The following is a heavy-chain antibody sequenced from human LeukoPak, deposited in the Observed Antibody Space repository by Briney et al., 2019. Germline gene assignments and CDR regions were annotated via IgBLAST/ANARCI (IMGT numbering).Heavy chain of an antibody. D-gene: IGHD3-22*01. J-gene: IGHJ4*02. Sequence: PGGPLRLSCAASGFTFNNAWMSWVRQAPGKGLEWVGRIKSKTDGGTTDYAAPVKGRFTISRDDSKNTLFLQMNSLKTEDTAVYYCTTPFPRYYDSSGYCHWAQGTLVTVSS. V-gene: IGHV3-15*01. CDR1: GFTFNNAW. CDR2: IKSKTDGGTT. CDR3: TTPFPRYYDSSGYCH.